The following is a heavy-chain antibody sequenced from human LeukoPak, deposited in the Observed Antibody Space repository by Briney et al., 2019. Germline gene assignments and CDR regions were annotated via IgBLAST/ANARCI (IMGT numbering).Heavy chain of an antibody. CDR3: AKDPGPLYSSGWYADAFDI. Sequence: GSLRLSCAASGFTFSSYAMSWVRQAPGKGLEWVSAISGSGGSTYYADSVKGRFTISRDNSKNTLYLQMNSLRAEDTAVYYCAKDPGPLYSSGWYADAFDIWGQGTMVTVSS. V-gene: IGHV3-23*01. CDR1: GFTFSSYA. CDR2: ISGSGGST. D-gene: IGHD6-19*01. J-gene: IGHJ3*02.